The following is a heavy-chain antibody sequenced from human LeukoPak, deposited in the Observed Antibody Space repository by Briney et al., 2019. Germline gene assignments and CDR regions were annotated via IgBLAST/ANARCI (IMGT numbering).Heavy chain of an antibody. D-gene: IGHD1-26*01. CDR3: ARGRRIVFYYFDY. CDR2: INHSGST. CDR1: GGSFSGYY. Sequence: PSETLSLTCAVYGGSFSGYYWSWIRRPPGKGLEWIGEINHSGSTNYNPSLKSRVTISVDTSKNQFSLKLSSVTAADTAVYYCARGRRIVFYYFDYWGQGTLVTVSS. V-gene: IGHV4-34*01. J-gene: IGHJ4*02.